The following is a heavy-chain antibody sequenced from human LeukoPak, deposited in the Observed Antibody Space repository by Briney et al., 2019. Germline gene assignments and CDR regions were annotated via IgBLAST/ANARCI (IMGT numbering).Heavy chain of an antibody. CDR2: IYYSGST. V-gene: IGHV4-31*03. J-gene: IGHJ6*02. CDR3: ARASHCSGGSCYPAYYYYGMDV. D-gene: IGHD2-15*01. Sequence: SETLSLTCTVSGGTFISGAYYWSWIRQHPGKGLEWIRHIYYSGSTYYNPSLKSRLSISVDTSKNQFSLKLNSVTAADTAVYYCARASHCSGGSCYPAYYYYGMDVWGQGTTVTVSS. CDR1: GGTFISGAYY.